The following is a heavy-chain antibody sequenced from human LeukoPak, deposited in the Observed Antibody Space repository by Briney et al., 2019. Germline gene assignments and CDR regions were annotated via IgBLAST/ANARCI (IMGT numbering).Heavy chain of an antibody. CDR2: IYSDGST. CDR3: SRGGERADYDY. D-gene: IGHD4-11*01. V-gene: IGHV3-53*01. CDR1: GFTVRNNY. Sequence: GGSLRLSCAASGFTVRNNYMNWVRQAPGKGLEWVSGIYSDGSTYYADSVKGRFTISRDDSKNTLYLQMNSLRAEDTAVYYCSRGGERADYDYWGQGTLVTVSS. J-gene: IGHJ4*02.